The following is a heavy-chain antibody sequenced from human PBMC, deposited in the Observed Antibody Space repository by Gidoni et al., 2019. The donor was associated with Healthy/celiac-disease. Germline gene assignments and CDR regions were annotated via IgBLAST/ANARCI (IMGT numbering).Heavy chain of an antibody. V-gene: IGHV4-61*01. D-gene: IGHD3-10*01. J-gene: IGHJ6*02. CDR3: AREVLTMVRGAYYYYGMDV. CDR1: GGSVSSGSYY. CDR2: IYYSGST. Sequence: QVQLQESGPGLVKPSETLSLTCPVPGGSVSSGSYYWSWIRQPPGKGLEWIGYIYYSGSTNYNPSLKSRVTISVDTSKNQFSLKLSSVTAADTAVYYCAREVLTMVRGAYYYYGMDVWGQGTTVTVSS.